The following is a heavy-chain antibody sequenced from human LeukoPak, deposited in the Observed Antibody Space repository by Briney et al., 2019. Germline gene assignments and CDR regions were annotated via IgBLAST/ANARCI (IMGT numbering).Heavy chain of an antibody. Sequence: GGSLRLSCAASGFTFEEYRMHWVRQAPGKGLGWVALISRDGYSTYYGDSARGRFTISRDNNKNALYLQMDSLRTEDTAIYYCARGGDDEDQPNDVIEIWGQGTLVTVSS. D-gene: IGHD1-1*01. CDR3: ARGGDDEDQPNDVIEI. CDR2: ISRDGYST. J-gene: IGHJ4*01. V-gene: IGHV3-43*01. CDR1: GFTFEEYR.